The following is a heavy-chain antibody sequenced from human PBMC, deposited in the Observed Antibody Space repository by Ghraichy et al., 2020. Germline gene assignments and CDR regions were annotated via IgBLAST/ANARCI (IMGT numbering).Heavy chain of an antibody. CDR2: ISGSGGST. D-gene: IGHD4-17*01. CDR1: GFTFSSYA. Sequence: GESLNISCAASGFTFSSYAMSWVRQAPGKGLEWVSAISGSGGSTYYADSVKGRFTISRDNSKNTLYLQMNSLRAEDTAVYYCAKGTAYGDYVGAGVWGQGTLVTVSP. J-gene: IGHJ1*01. CDR3: AKGTAYGDYVGAGV. V-gene: IGHV3-23*01.